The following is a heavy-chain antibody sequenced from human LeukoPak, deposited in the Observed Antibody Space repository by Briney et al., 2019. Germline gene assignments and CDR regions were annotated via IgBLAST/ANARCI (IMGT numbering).Heavy chain of an antibody. V-gene: IGHV1-69*05. CDR2: IIPIFGTA. CDR1: GGTFSSYA. CDR3: ARDPSDRSGPKFDY. D-gene: IGHD3-22*01. J-gene: IGHJ4*02. Sequence: GASVKVSFKSSGGTFSSYAISWERQAPGQGLEWMGRIIPIFGTANYAQKFQGRVTITTDEFTSTDYMELSSLRSENTAVYAFARDPSDRSGPKFDYWGQGTLVTVSS.